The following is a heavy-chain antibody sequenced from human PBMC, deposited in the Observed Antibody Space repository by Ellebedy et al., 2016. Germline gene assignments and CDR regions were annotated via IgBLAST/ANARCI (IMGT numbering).Heavy chain of an antibody. D-gene: IGHD4-23*01. Sequence: SETLSLTXTVSGGSISSYYWSWIRQPPGKGLEWIGSIYYSGSTYYNPSLKSRVTISVDTSKNQFSLKLSSVTAADTAVYYCARGGYGGNVGDYWGQGILVTVSS. CDR3: ARGGYGGNVGDY. CDR2: IYYSGST. V-gene: IGHV4-59*12. CDR1: GGSISSYY. J-gene: IGHJ4*02.